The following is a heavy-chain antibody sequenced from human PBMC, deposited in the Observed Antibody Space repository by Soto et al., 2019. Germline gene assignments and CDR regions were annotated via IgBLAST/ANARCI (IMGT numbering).Heavy chain of an antibody. V-gene: IGHV3-11*04. Sequence: GGSLGLSCAASGFPFRDYYMSWIRQVPGKGLEWVSYISSSDNIIYYGDSMKGRFTISRDNAKNSLYLEMNSLRAEDTAVYYCARESEDLTSNFDYWGQGTLVTVSS. J-gene: IGHJ4*02. CDR2: ISSSDNII. CDR1: GFPFRDYY. CDR3: ARESEDLTSNFDY.